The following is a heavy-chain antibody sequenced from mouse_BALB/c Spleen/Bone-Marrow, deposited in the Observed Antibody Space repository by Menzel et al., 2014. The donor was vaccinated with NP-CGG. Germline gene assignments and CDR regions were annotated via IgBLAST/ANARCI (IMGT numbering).Heavy chain of an antibody. Sequence: EVKLMESGGGLVKPGGSLKLSCAASGFTFSSYAMSWVRQSPEKRLEWVAEISSGGSYTYYPDTVTGRFTISRDNVKNTLYLEMSSLRSEDTAMYYCASKTGTGYWYFDVWGAGTTVTVSS. D-gene: IGHD4-1*01. CDR2: ISSGGSYT. CDR3: ASKTGTGYWYFDV. J-gene: IGHJ1*01. CDR1: GFTFSSYA. V-gene: IGHV5-9-4*01.